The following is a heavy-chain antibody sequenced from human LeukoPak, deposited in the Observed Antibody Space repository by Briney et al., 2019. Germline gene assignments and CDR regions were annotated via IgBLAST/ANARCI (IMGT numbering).Heavy chain of an antibody. Sequence: GGSLRLSCAASGFTFSTYAIHWVRQAPGKGLEWVAVISYDGSNKYYADSVKGRFTISRDNSNNTLYLQMNSLRVEDTAVYYCARNGDYWGQGALVTVSS. CDR1: GFTFSTYA. V-gene: IGHV3-30*04. D-gene: IGHD2-8*01. J-gene: IGHJ4*02. CDR2: ISYDGSNK. CDR3: ARNGDY.